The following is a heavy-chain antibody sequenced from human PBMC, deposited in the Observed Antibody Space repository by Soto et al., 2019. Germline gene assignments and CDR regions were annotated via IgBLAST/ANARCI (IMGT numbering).Heavy chain of an antibody. Sequence: EVQLAETGGGLIQPGGSLSLSCAASGFTVTSNYMNWVRQAPGKGLEWVSIIYSSGTTYYADSVKGRFTISRDKSKNRLYLQMRNLRAEDTAIYYCARVDTYDYYYAMDVWGQGTTVTVSS. V-gene: IGHV3-53*02. J-gene: IGHJ6*02. CDR2: IYSSGTT. CDR1: GFTVTSNY. CDR3: ARVDTYDYYYAMDV. D-gene: IGHD5-18*01.